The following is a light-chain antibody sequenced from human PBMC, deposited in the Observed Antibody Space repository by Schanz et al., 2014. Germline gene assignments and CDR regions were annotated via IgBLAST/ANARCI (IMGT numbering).Light chain of an antibody. CDR2: GAF. Sequence: EIVLTQSPGTLSLSPGERATLSCRASETIASSSFVAWYRQRPGQAPRLLIYGAFTRATGIPARFSGSGSGTEFTLTISSLQSEDVAVYYCQQYYSAPRTFGPGTKVSLK. CDR3: QQYYSAPRT. V-gene: IGKV3-20*01. J-gene: IGKJ3*01. CDR1: ETIASSSF.